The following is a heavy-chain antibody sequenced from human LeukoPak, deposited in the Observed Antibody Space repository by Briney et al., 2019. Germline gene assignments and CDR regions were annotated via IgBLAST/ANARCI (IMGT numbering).Heavy chain of an antibody. D-gene: IGHD6-13*01. CDR1: GFTFSSYA. Sequence: GGSLRLSCAASGFTFSSYAMSWVRQAPGKGLEWVSAISGSGGSTYYADSVKGRFTISRDNSKDTLYLQMNSLRAEDTAVYYCAKTEKQLVRSERFDYWGQGTLVTVSS. CDR3: AKTEKQLVRSERFDY. V-gene: IGHV3-23*01. CDR2: ISGSGGST. J-gene: IGHJ4*02.